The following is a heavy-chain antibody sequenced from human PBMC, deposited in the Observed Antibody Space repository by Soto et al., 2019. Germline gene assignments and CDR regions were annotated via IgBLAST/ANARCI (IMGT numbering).Heavy chain of an antibody. J-gene: IGHJ6*02. V-gene: IGHV3-23*01. CDR1: GFTFSSYA. D-gene: IGHD6-19*01. CDR3: AKDLIAVAGTSPNYYYYGMDV. CDR2: ISGSGGST. Sequence: PGGSLRLSCAASGFTFSSYAMSWVRQAPGKGLEWVSAISGSGGSTYYADSVKGRFTISRDNSKNTLYLQMNSLRAEDTAVYYCAKDLIAVAGTSPNYYYYGMDVWGQGTTVTVSS.